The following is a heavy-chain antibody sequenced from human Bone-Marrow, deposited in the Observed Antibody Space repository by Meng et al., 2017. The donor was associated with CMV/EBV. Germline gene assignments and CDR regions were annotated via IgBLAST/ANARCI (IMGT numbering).Heavy chain of an antibody. CDR1: GFTINNYW. CDR3: ARDKSGAMDV. J-gene: IGHJ6*02. CDR2: INQDESEK. V-gene: IGHV3-7*01. Sequence: GESLKISCAASGFTINNYWMSWARQAPGKGLEWVATINQDESEKYYVDSVKGRFTISRDNAKNSPHLQMNNLRVEGTAVYYCARDKSGAMDVWGQGTPVTVSS.